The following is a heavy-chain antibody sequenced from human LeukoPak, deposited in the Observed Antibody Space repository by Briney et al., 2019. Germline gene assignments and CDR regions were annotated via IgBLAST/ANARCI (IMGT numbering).Heavy chain of an antibody. CDR2: ISGDGGST. D-gene: IGHD3-22*01. J-gene: IGHJ4*02. CDR1: GFSFDDYA. CDR3: AKDGAYSSGYYSGFDY. Sequence: GGSLRLSCAASGFSFDDYAMHWFRQAPGKGLEWVSLISGDGGSTYYADSVKGRFTMSRDNSGNSLYLQMNSLRTEDTALYYCAKDGAYSSGYYSGFDYWGQGTRVTVSS. V-gene: IGHV3-43*02.